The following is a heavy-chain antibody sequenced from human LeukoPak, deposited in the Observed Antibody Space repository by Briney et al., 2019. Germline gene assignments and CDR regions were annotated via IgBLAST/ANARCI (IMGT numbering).Heavy chain of an antibody. Sequence: GRSLRLSCAASGFTFSSYGVHWVRQAPGKGLEWVAVIWYDGSNKYYADSVKGRFTISRDNSKNTLYLQMNSLRAEDTAVYYCARDGTYYYGSGSPAFDYWGQGTLVTVSS. CDR3: ARDGTYYYGSGSPAFDY. CDR2: IWYDGSNK. D-gene: IGHD3-10*01. J-gene: IGHJ4*02. CDR1: GFTFSSYG. V-gene: IGHV3-33*01.